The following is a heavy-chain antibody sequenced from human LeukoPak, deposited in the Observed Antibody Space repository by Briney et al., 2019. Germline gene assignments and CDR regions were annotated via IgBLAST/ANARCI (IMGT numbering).Heavy chain of an antibody. CDR1: GFTFSSYG. CDR3: ARDRSTDFWSGYYTNYFDY. V-gene: IGHV3-30*03. D-gene: IGHD3-3*01. CDR2: MSFDGSHT. J-gene: IGHJ4*02. Sequence: GRSLRLSCAASGFTFSSYGMHWVRQAPGKGLEWVAVMSFDGSHTYYADSVKGRFTISRDNSKNTLYLQMNSLRAEDTAVYYCARDRSTDFWSGYYTNYFDYWGQGTLVTVSS.